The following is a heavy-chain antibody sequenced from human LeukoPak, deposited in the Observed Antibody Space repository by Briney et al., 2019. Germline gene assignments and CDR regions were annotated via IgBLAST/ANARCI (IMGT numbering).Heavy chain of an antibody. Sequence: PSETLSLTCTVSGGSISSSSYYWGWIRQPPGKGLEWIGSVYHSGSTNYNPSLKSRVTISVDKSKNQFSLKLSSVTAADTAVYYCASGLGYCTSTSCFDMDDYWGQGTLVTVSS. CDR1: GGSISSSSYY. CDR2: VYHSGST. V-gene: IGHV4-39*07. J-gene: IGHJ4*02. D-gene: IGHD2-2*01. CDR3: ASGLGYCTSTSCFDMDDY.